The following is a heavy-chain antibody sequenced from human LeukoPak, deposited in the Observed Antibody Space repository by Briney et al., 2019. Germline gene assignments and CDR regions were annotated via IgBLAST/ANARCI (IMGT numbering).Heavy chain of an antibody. Sequence: PSETLSLTCSVSGGSISTYLWSWIRQPAGKGLEWIGHISASGTTNYNASLKSRVTMSADTSKNQFSLRLYSVTAADTAVYYCAREGYNLGTDFWGQGTLVTVSS. J-gene: IGHJ4*02. D-gene: IGHD5-18*01. V-gene: IGHV4-4*07. CDR3: AREGYNLGTDF. CDR2: ISASGTT. CDR1: GGSISTYL.